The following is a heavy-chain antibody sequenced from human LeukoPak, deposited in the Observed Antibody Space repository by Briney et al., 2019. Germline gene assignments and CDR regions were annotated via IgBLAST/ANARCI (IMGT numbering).Heavy chain of an antibody. Sequence: ASVKVSCTASGYTFTSYYMHWVRQAPGQGLEWMGWINPNSGDTNYAQKFQGRVTMTRDTSIRTAYLELSGLRSDDTAVYYCAKIPYEYYFDYWGQGTLVTVSS. CDR1: GYTFTSYY. J-gene: IGHJ4*02. CDR3: AKIPYEYYFDY. V-gene: IGHV1-2*02. D-gene: IGHD5-12*01. CDR2: INPNSGDT.